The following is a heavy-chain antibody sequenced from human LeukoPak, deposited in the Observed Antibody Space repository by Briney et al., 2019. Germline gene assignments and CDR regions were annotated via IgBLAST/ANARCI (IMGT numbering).Heavy chain of an antibody. Sequence: ASVKVSCKASGYTFTSYAISWVRQAPGQGLEWMGGIIPIFGTANYAQKFQGRVTITTDESTSTAYMELSSLRSEDTAVYYCARQKETGYYNYYFDYWGQGTLVTVSS. D-gene: IGHD3-9*01. CDR1: GYTFTSYA. CDR2: IIPIFGTA. CDR3: ARQKETGYYNYYFDY. J-gene: IGHJ4*02. V-gene: IGHV1-69*05.